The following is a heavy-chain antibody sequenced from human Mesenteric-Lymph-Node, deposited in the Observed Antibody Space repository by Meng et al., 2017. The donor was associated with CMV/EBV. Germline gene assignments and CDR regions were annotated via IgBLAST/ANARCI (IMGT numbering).Heavy chain of an antibody. CDR2: ISGSGGST. CDR1: GFTFNNYA. D-gene: IGHD2-21*02. V-gene: IGHV3-23*01. CDR3: AKSFVVVTAVGIFDY. Sequence: SGFTFNNYAMSWVRQAPGKGLEWVSIISGSGGSTHYADSVKGRFTISRDTSQNTVFPSMNSLRAEDTAVYYCAKSFVVVTAVGIFDYWGQGTLVTVSS. J-gene: IGHJ4*02.